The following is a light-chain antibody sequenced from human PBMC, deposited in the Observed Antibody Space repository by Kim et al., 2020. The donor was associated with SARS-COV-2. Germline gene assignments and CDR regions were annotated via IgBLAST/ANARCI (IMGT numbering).Light chain of an antibody. V-gene: IGLV2-23*02. CDR2: EVR. J-gene: IGLJ1*01. Sequence: QSITIFCTGTSSDIWNYNLVSWYEQHPGKAPKLIIYEVRRRPSGVSNRFSASKSGNTASLTISGLQAEDEADYYCCSDAGATKYVFGSGTKVTVL. CDR3: CSDAGATKYV. CDR1: SSDIWNYNL.